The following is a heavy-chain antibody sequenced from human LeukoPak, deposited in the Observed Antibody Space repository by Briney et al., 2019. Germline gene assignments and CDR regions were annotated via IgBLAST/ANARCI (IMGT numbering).Heavy chain of an antibody. CDR1: GGSISSGDYY. D-gene: IGHD4-17*01. CDR2: IYYSGDT. J-gene: IGHJ5*02. CDR3: ARDYGNNWFDP. Sequence: PSQTLSLTCTVSGGSISSGDYYWSWLRQHPGKGLEWIGYIYYSGDTYYNPSLRSRVSISLDTSKNQFSLKLSSVTAADTAMYYCARDYGNNWFDPWGQGTLVTVSA. V-gene: IGHV4-31*03.